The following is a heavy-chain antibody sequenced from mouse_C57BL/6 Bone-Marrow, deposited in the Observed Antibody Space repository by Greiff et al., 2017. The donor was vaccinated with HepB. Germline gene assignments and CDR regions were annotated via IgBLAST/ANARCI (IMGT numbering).Heavy chain of an antibody. CDR2: IYPGSGST. CDR1: GYTFTSYW. D-gene: IGHD1-1*01. CDR3: ARGAYYGSSPFAY. Sequence: QVQLQQPGAELVKPGASVKMSCKASGYTFTSYWITWVKQRPGQGLEWIGDIYPGSGSTNYNEKFKSKATLTVDTSSSTAYMQLSSLTSEDSAVYYSARGAYYGSSPFAYWGQGTLVTVSA. V-gene: IGHV1-55*01. J-gene: IGHJ3*01.